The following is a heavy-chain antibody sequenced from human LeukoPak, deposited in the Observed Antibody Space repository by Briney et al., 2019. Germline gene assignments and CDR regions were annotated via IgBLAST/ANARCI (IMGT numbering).Heavy chain of an antibody. J-gene: IGHJ4*02. V-gene: IGHV3-48*03. CDR1: GFPFSQYG. D-gene: IGHD3-22*01. Sequence: GGSLRLSCAASGFPFSQYGMHWVRQAPGKGLEWVSYISSSGSTIYYADSVKGRFTISRDNAKNSLYLQMNSLRAEDTAVYYCARTYYYDSSGYGGYWGQGTLVTVSS. CDR2: ISSSGSTI. CDR3: ARTYYYDSSGYGGY.